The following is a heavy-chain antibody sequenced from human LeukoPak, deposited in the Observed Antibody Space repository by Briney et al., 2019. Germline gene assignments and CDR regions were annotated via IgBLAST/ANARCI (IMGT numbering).Heavy chain of an antibody. CDR1: GYTFTSYA. Sequence: ASVKVSCKASGYTFTSYAMHWVRQAPGQRLEWMGWINAGNGNTKYSQEFQGRVTITRDTSASTAYMELSSLRSEDMAVYYCARSGVATITFDYWGQGTLVTVSS. J-gene: IGHJ4*02. CDR2: INAGNGNT. D-gene: IGHD5-12*01. V-gene: IGHV1-3*03. CDR3: ARSGVATITFDY.